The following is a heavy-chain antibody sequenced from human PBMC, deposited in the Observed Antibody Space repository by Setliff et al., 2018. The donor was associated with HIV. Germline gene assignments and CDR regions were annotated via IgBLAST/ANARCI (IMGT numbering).Heavy chain of an antibody. D-gene: IGHD3-9*01. CDR3: AGESALTGQSD. J-gene: IGHJ4*02. Sequence: LRLSCAASGFTFSSFAMSWVRQAPGKGLEWVSGISGSGGSTYYADSVKGRFTISRDNSKNTLYLQMNSLRAEDTAVYFCAGESALTGQSDWGQGTLVTVSS. CDR1: GFTFSSFA. V-gene: IGHV3-23*01. CDR2: ISGSGGST.